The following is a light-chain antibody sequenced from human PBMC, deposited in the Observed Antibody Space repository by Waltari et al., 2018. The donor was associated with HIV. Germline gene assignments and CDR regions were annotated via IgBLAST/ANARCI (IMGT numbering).Light chain of an antibody. J-gene: IGKJ3*01. CDR1: QSISSW. V-gene: IGKV1-5*03. Sequence: DIQMTQSPSTLSASVGDRVTITCRASQSISSWLAWYQQKPGKAPKLLIYKESSLESGVPSRFSGSESGTEFTLTVSILQPDDFATDYCQQYNSYPFTFGPGTKVDIK. CDR3: QQYNSYPFT. CDR2: KES.